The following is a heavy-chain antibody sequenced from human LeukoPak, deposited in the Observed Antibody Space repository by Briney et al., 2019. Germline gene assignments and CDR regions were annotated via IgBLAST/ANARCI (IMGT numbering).Heavy chain of an antibody. J-gene: IGHJ4*02. CDR3: ARALGYYYDSSGPRDIYYFDY. CDR1: GFAFSSYE. CDR2: IFSGGSTT. V-gene: IGHV3-48*03. D-gene: IGHD3-22*01. Sequence: PGGSLRLYCGASGFAFSSYEMNWVREAPVLGPFGASYIFSGGSTTNYADYVKGRFTISRDNAKNSLYLQMNSLRAEDTAVYYCARALGYYYDSSGPRDIYYFDYWGQGTLVTVSS.